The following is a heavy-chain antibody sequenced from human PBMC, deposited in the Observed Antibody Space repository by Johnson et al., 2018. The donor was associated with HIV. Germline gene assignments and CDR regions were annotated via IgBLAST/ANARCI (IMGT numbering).Heavy chain of an antibody. Sequence: VQLVESGGGLIQPGGSLRLSCAASGFTISSNYMSWVRQAPGMGLEWVANIKQGGSEKYYVDSVKGRFTISRDDSKNTLYLQMNSLKTEDTAVYYCTTDRGSSWYPPDAFDIWGQGTMVTVSS. CDR1: GFTISSNY. J-gene: IGHJ3*02. CDR3: TTDRGSSWYPPDAFDI. V-gene: IGHV3-7*03. D-gene: IGHD6-13*01. CDR2: IKQGGSEK.